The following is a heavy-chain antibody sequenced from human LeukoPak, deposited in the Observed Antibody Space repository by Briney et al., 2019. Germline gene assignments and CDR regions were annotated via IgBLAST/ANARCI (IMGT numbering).Heavy chain of an antibody. CDR3: AKDLTGYSYAPIGDY. J-gene: IGHJ4*02. CDR1: GFTFSSYA. V-gene: IGHV3-23*01. Sequence: GGSLRLSCAASGFTFSSYAMSWVRQAPGKGLEWVSAISGSGGSTYYADSVKGRFTISRDNSKNTLYLQMNSLRAEDTAVYYCAKDLTGYSYAPIGDYWGQGTLVTVSS. CDR2: ISGSGGST. D-gene: IGHD5-18*01.